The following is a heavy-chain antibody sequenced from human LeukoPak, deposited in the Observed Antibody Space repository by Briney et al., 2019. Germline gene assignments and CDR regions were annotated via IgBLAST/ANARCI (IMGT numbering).Heavy chain of an antibody. CDR1: GGTFSSYA. CDR2: IIPIFGTA. CDR3: ARGMLGYCTNGVCYGHYFDY. J-gene: IGHJ4*02. V-gene: IGHV1-69*05. Sequence: GASVKVSCKASGGTFSSYAISWVRQAPGQGLEWMGGIIPIFGTANYAQKFQGRVTITTDESTSTAYMELSSLRSEDTAVYYCARGMLGYCTNGVCYGHYFDYWGQGTLVTVSS. D-gene: IGHD2-8*01.